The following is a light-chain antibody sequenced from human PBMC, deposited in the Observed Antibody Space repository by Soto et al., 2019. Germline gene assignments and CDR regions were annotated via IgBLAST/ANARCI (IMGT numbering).Light chain of an antibody. J-gene: IGLJ3*02. CDR1: ASDVGSYNR. V-gene: IGLV2-18*01. CDR2: EVS. Sequence: QSVLTQPPSVSGSPGQSVTISCTGTASDVGSYNRVSWYQQPPGAAPKLMIYEVSNRPSGVPDRFSGSKSGNTASLTISGLLAEDEGDYYCSLYTTTSSWVFGGGTKVTVL. CDR3: SLYTTTSSWV.